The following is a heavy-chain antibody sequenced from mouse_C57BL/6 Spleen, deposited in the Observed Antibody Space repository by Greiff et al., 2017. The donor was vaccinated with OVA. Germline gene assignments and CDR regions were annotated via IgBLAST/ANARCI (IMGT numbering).Heavy chain of an antibody. J-gene: IGHJ3*01. CDR3: ARKDYGPNLAY. CDR2: IYPGDGDT. CDR1: GYAFSSYW. D-gene: IGHD1-1*02. V-gene: IGHV1-80*01. Sequence: QVHVKQSGAELVKPGASVKISCKASGYAFSSYWMNWVKQRPGKGLEWIGQIYPGDGDTNYNGKFKGKATLTADKSSSTAYMQLSSLTSEDSAVYFCARKDYGPNLAYWGQGTLVTVSA.